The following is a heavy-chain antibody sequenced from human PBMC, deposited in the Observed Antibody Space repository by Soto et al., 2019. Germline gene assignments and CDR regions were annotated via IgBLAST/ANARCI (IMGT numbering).Heavy chain of an antibody. D-gene: IGHD3-3*01. Sequence: PGGSLRLSCAASGFTFSSYAMHWVRQAPGKGLEWVAVISYDGSSKYYADSVKGRFTISRDNSKNTLYLQMNSLRAEDTAVYYCARGGRGSVRFLENYYYGMDVWGQGTTVTVSS. V-gene: IGHV3-30-3*01. CDR3: ARGGRGSVRFLENYYYGMDV. CDR2: ISYDGSSK. CDR1: GFTFSSYA. J-gene: IGHJ6*02.